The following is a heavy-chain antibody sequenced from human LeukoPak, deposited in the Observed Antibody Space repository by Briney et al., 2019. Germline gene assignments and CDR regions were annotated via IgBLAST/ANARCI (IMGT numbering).Heavy chain of an antibody. CDR3: ARAETGYPDY. J-gene: IGHJ4*02. V-gene: IGHV4-38-2*02. CDR2: IYHSGST. D-gene: IGHD3-9*01. CDR1: GYSISSGYY. Sequence: SETLSLTCTVSGYSISSGYYWGWIRPPPGKGLEWIGSIYHSGSTYYNPSLKSRVTISVDTSKNQFSLKLSSVTAADTAVYYCARAETGYPDYWGQGTLVTVSS.